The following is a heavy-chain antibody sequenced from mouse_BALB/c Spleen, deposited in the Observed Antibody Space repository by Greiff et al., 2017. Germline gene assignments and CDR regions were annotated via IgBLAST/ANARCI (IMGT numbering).Heavy chain of an antibody. CDR2: ISSGGGT. CDR1: GFTFSSYA. D-gene: IGHD1-1*01. Sequence: EVKLVESGGGLVKPGGSLKLSCAASGFTFSSYAMSWVRQTPEKGLEWVASISSGGGTYYPDSVKGRFTISRDNARNILYLQMSSLRSEAAAMYYGARALTTGGPPFAYWGQGTLVTVAA. J-gene: IGHJ3*01. V-gene: IGHV5-6-5*01. CDR3: ARALTTGGPPFAY.